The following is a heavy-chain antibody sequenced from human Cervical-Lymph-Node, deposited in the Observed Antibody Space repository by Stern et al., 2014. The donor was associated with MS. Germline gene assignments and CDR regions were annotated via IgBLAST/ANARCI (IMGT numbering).Heavy chain of an antibody. CDR1: GYTFTSYA. Sequence: QVQLVQSGAEVKKPGASVKVSCKASGYTFTSYAMHWVRQAPGQRLEWMGWINAGNGNTKYSQKFQGRVTITRDTSASTAYMELSSLRSEDTAVYYCARASSSGWNYYYYGMDVWGQGTTVTVSS. J-gene: IGHJ6*02. V-gene: IGHV1-3*01. D-gene: IGHD6-19*01. CDR2: INAGNGNT. CDR3: ARASSSGWNYYYYGMDV.